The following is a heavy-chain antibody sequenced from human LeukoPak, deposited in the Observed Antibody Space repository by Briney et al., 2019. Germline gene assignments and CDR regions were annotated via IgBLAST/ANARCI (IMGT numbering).Heavy chain of an antibody. CDR2: IHPEGNEK. Sequence: PGGSLRLSCATSGFSFSSFWMSWVRQAPGRGLQWVANIHPEGNEKYHVESVKGRFTISRDNARNLVFLQMNGLRVEDTAVYYCARGDDFSGDHWGQGTLVTVSS. CDR1: GFSFSSFW. V-gene: IGHV3-7*04. CDR3: ARGDDFSGDH. J-gene: IGHJ4*02. D-gene: IGHD1-1*01.